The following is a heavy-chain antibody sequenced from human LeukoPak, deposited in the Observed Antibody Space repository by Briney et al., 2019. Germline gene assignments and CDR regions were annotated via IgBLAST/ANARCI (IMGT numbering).Heavy chain of an antibody. CDR1: GFTFSTYD. Sequence: GGSLRLSCTVSGFTFSTYDMSWVRQAPGKGLEWVSVIYSGGSTHYADSVKGRFTISRDNSKNTLYLQMNSLRAEDTAVYYCARDRLHYDSLTGYPADWGQGTLVTVSS. D-gene: IGHD3-9*01. CDR2: IYSGGST. V-gene: IGHV3-66*01. CDR3: ARDRLHYDSLTGYPAD. J-gene: IGHJ4*02.